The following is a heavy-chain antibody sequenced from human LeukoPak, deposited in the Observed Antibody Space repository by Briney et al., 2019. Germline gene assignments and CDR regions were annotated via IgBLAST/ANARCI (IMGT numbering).Heavy chain of an antibody. CDR1: GDSISSYSYY. CDR3: ARESGDTRTVNSFDF. V-gene: IGHV4-39*07. CDR2: SLFRGAT. Sequence: SETLSLTCTVSGDSISSYSYYWAWIRQPPGKGLEWIGSSLFRGATYYNPSLKPRIIMSVDTSQHHFSLKLTSVTAADTAVYFCARESGDTRTVNSFDFWGRGTLITVSS. J-gene: IGHJ4*01. D-gene: IGHD2-21*01.